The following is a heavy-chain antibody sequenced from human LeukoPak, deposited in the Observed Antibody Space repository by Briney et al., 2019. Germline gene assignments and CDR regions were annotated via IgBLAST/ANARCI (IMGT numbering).Heavy chain of an antibody. Sequence: SETLSLTCTVSGGSISSHYWSWIRQPPGKGLEWIGYIYYSGSTNYNPSLKSRVTISVDTSKNQFSLKLSSVTAADTAVYYCAREGAAASTTISPWFDPWGQGTLVTVSS. V-gene: IGHV4-59*11. CDR3: AREGAAASTTISPWFDP. CDR1: GGSISSHY. J-gene: IGHJ5*02. D-gene: IGHD6-13*01. CDR2: IYYSGST.